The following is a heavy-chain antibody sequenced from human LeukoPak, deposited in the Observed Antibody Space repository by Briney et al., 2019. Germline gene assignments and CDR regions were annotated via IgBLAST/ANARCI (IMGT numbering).Heavy chain of an antibody. D-gene: IGHD3-10*01. J-gene: IGHJ4*02. V-gene: IGHV1-69*01. Sequence: GASVKVSCKASGGTFSSYAISWVRQAPGQGLEWMGGIIPIFGTANYAQKFQGRVTITADESTSTAYMELSSLRSEDTAVYYCARDRGGPSPSPVYWGQGTLVTVSS. CDR3: ARDRGGPSPSPVY. CDR1: GGTFSSYA. CDR2: IIPIFGTA.